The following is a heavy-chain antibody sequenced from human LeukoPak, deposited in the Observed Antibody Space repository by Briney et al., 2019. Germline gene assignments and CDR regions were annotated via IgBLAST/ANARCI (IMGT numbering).Heavy chain of an antibody. CDR1: GFTFSNYL. J-gene: IGHJ6*02. Sequence: PGGSLRLSCAASGFTFSNYLMTWVRQAPGKGLEWVSGISGSGGTTLYADSVKGRFTISRDNSKNTLYLQMNSLRGEDTAVYYCAKYEGAARSYYYYGMDVWGQGTTVTVSS. CDR3: AKYEGAARSYYYYGMDV. CDR2: ISGSGGTT. V-gene: IGHV3-23*01. D-gene: IGHD6-6*01.